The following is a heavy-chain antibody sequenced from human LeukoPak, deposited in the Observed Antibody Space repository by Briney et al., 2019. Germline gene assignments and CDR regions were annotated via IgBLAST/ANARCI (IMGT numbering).Heavy chain of an antibody. CDR1: GVSISTYY. CDR2: FSYSGST. D-gene: IGHD1-26*01. Sequence: AETLSLTCSVSGVSISTYYWIWIRQPPAKGLEWMGFFSYSGSTKFNPSLKSRVTMSVDTSKNQFSLKLSSVTAADTAVYYCARMYSGTSYYFDYWGQGTLVTVSS. CDR3: ARMYSGTSYYFDY. V-gene: IGHV4-59*01. J-gene: IGHJ4*02.